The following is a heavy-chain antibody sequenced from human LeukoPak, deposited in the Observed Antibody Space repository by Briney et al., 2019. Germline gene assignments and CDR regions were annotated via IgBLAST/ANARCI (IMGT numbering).Heavy chain of an antibody. V-gene: IGHV3-74*01. Sequence: GGSLRLSCAASGFNFASNWMHWVRQTPGKGLVWVSRINSGGSGTSYADSVEGRFTISRDNAENSLFLQMNSLRVEDTAAYYCVRVPPGSGDLQRWGQGTLVTVSS. CDR3: VRVPPGSGDLQR. J-gene: IGHJ4*02. D-gene: IGHD1-26*01. CDR1: GFNFASNW. CDR2: INSGGSGT.